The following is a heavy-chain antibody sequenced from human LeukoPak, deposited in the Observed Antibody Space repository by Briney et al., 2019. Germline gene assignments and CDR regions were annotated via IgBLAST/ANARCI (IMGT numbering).Heavy chain of an antibody. CDR1: GFTFSNAW. V-gene: IGHV3-15*01. CDR2: IKSKTDGGIT. CDR3: TSYYYGSGSYYRIETFDI. D-gene: IGHD3-10*01. Sequence: PGGSLRLSCAASGFTFSNAWMSWVRQAPGKGLEWVGRIKSKTDGGITDYAAPVKGRFTISRDDSKNTLYLQMNSLKTEDTAVYYCTSYYYGSGSYYRIETFDIWGQGTMVTVSS. J-gene: IGHJ3*02.